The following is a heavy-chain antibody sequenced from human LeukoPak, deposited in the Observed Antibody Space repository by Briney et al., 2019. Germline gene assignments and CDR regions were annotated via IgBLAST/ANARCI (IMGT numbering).Heavy chain of an antibody. CDR3: VRGYSYGWFDP. CDR2: INWNGGST. D-gene: IGHD5-18*01. J-gene: IGHJ5*02. Sequence: GGSLRLSCAASGFTFDDYGMSWVRQAPGKGLEWASGINWNGGSTNYADSVKGRFTISRDNAKNTLYLQMNSLRADDTAVYYCVRGYSYGWFDPWGQGTLVTVSS. CDR1: GFTFDDYG. V-gene: IGHV3-20*04.